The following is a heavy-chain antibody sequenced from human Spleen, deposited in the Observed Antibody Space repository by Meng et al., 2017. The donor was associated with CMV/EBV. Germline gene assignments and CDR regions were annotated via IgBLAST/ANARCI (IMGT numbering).Heavy chain of an antibody. CDR2: IYPGDSDT. CDR1: GYRFSNYW. CDR3: ARHGGYDSSGLYDY. D-gene: IGHD3-22*01. V-gene: IGHV5-51*01. J-gene: IGHJ4*02. Sequence: KVSCKGSGYRFSNYWIGWVRQMPGKGLEWMGIIYPGDSDTRYFPSFQGQVTISVDKSISTAYLQWSSLKASDSAMYYCARHGGYDSSGLYDYWGQGTLVTVSS.